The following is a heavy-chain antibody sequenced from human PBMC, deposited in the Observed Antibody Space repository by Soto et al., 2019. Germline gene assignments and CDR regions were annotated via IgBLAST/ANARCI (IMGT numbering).Heavy chain of an antibody. CDR3: TTEAYDNSGSLAFDI. V-gene: IGHV4-59*08. CDR1: GGSITNYY. J-gene: IGHJ3*02. CDR2: IFHIGTT. D-gene: IGHD3-22*01. Sequence: SDTLSLTCTLSGGSITNYYYSWIRQPPGKGLEWIGYIFHIGTTSYNPSLKSRVTLSVDTSQSQFSLKLNSVTAADTAVHYCTTEAYDNSGSLAFDIWGPGTLVT.